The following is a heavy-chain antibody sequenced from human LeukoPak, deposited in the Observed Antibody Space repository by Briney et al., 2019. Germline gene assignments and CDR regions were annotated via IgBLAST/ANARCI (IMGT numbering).Heavy chain of an antibody. V-gene: IGHV1-2*02. J-gene: IGHJ3*02. CDR2: INPNSGGT. D-gene: IGHD2-2*02. Sequence: ASVKVSCKASGYTFNGYYMHWVRQAPGHGLEWMGWINPNSGGTNYAQRFQGRVTMTRDTSISTAYMEVTRLRSDDTAVYYCARERGYCSSSACYTSDAFDIWGQGTMVTVSS. CDR1: GYTFNGYY. CDR3: ARERGYCSSSACYTSDAFDI.